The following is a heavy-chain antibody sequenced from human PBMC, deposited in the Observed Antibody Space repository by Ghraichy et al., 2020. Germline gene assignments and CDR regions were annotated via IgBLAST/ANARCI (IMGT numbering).Heavy chain of an antibody. CDR2: INPNSGGT. J-gene: IGHJ4*02. CDR1: GYTFTGYY. V-gene: IGHV1-2*02. Sequence: ASVKVSCKASGYTFTGYYMHWVRQAPGQGLEWMGWINPNSGGTNYAQKFQGRVTMTRDTSISTAYMELSRLRSDDTAVYYCARASSGWYYNFDYWGQGTLVTVSS. D-gene: IGHD6-19*01. CDR3: ARASSGWYYNFDY.